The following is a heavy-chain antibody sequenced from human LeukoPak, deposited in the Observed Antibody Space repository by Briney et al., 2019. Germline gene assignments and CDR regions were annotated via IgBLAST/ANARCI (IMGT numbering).Heavy chain of an antibody. CDR1: GFTFSSYS. Sequence: GGSLRLSCAASGFTFSSYSMNWVRQAPGKGLEWVSYISNSGSIICYADSVKGRFTISRDNAKNSLYLQMNSLRAEDTAVYYCARRGYYFDYWGQGTLVTVSS. CDR3: ARRGYYFDY. CDR2: ISNSGSII. J-gene: IGHJ4*02. V-gene: IGHV3-48*04.